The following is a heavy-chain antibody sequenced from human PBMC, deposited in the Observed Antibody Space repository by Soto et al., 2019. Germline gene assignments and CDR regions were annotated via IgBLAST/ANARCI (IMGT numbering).Heavy chain of an antibody. Sequence: QVQLVQSGAEVKKPGSSVKVSCKASGGTFSNYGISWVRQAHGQGPEWLGGIIPLFGTANYAQRFQGRVTITADASTSTAYMELSSLRSDDTAVYYCARPRAYYYDSSAERAFDIWCQGTMVTVSS. CDR2: IIPLFGTA. D-gene: IGHD3-22*01. V-gene: IGHV1-69*01. J-gene: IGHJ3*02. CDR1: GGTFSNYG. CDR3: ARPRAYYYDSSAERAFDI.